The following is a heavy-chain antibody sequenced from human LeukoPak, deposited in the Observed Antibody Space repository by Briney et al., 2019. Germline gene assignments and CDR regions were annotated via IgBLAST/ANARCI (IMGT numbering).Heavy chain of an antibody. Sequence: GGSLRLSCAASGFTFNRDWTAWVRQAPGKGLEWVANIKEDGSEKNYVDSVKGRFTISRDNAVNSVYLQMNSLKTEDTAVYYCARGDTYYGFWSGYYAFDIWGQGTVVTVSS. J-gene: IGHJ3*02. D-gene: IGHD3-3*01. V-gene: IGHV3-7*03. CDR1: GFTFNRDW. CDR2: IKEDGSEK. CDR3: ARGDTYYGFWSGYYAFDI.